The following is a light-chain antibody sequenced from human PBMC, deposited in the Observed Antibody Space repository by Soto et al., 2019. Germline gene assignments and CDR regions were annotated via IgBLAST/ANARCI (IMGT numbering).Light chain of an antibody. CDR1: QSVSSN. CDR2: GAS. V-gene: IGKV3-15*01. J-gene: IGKJ4*01. Sequence: EIVMTQSPATLSVSPVERATLSCRASQSVSSNLAWYQQKPGQAPRLLIYGASTRATGIPARFSGSGSGTDFTLTISSLQSEDFAVYYCQQYNSWPLTFGGGTKVDIK. CDR3: QQYNSWPLT.